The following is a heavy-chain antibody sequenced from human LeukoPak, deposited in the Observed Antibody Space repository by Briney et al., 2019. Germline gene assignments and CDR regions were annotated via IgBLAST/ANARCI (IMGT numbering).Heavy chain of an antibody. Sequence: GGSLRLSCAASGFTFSSYAMSWVRQAPGKGLEWVSAISGSGGSTYYADSVKRRFTISRDNSKNTLYLQMNSLRAEDTAVYYCARGGAVLVAVAGYSDYWGQGTLVTVSS. V-gene: IGHV3-23*01. CDR1: GFTFSSYA. D-gene: IGHD6-19*01. J-gene: IGHJ4*02. CDR3: ARGGAVLVAVAGYSDY. CDR2: ISGSGGST.